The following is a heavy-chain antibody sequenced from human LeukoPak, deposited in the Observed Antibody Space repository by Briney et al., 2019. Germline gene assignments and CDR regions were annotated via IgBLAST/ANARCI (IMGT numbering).Heavy chain of an antibody. CDR3: AKDGTYYDYVRGTLVGYFDY. CDR1: GLTFSSYA. V-gene: IGHV3-23*01. J-gene: IGHJ4*02. CDR2: ISGSGGST. Sequence: GGSLRLSCAASGLTFSSYAMSWVRQAPGKGLEWVSSISGSGGSTYYADSVKGRFIISRDNSKNTLYLQMNSLRAADTAVYYCAKDGTYYDYVRGTLVGYFDYWGQGTLVTVSS. D-gene: IGHD3-16*01.